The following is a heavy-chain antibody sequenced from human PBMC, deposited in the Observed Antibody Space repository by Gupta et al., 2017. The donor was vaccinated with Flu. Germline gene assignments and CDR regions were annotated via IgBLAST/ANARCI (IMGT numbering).Heavy chain of an antibody. V-gene: IGHV5-51*01. CDR2: IYPGDSDT. D-gene: IGHD3-22*01. Sequence: VRQMPGKGREWMGIIYPGDSDTRYSPSCQGRVTISADKSITTAYLQFSSLKASDTAMYYCARGSATYYDSSGYPPFEYWGQGTLVTVSS. J-gene: IGHJ4*02. CDR3: ARGSATYYDSSGYPPFEY.